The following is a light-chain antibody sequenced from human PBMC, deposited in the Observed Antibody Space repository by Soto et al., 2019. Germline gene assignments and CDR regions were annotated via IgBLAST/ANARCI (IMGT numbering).Light chain of an antibody. CDR1: SSDIGAGYD. Sequence: QSVLTQTPSVSGAPGQRVTISCTGSSSDIGAGYDVHWYQQLPGTAPKLLIYGNNNRPSGVSDRFSGSKSGTSASLATTGLQAEDEASYYCQSFDSSLNVVIFGGGTKLTVL. J-gene: IGLJ2*01. V-gene: IGLV1-40*01. CDR3: QSFDSSLNVVI. CDR2: GNN.